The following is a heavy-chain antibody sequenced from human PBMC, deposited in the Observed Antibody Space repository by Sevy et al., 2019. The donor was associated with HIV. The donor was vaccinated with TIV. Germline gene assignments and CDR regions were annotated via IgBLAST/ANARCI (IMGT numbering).Heavy chain of an antibody. D-gene: IGHD3-22*01. CDR3: ARTGDSSGRDNCFDP. V-gene: IGHV5-10-1*01. CDR1: GYTFTSYW. J-gene: IGHJ5*02. Sequence: GESLKNSCKGSGYTFTSYWISWVRQMPGKGLEWMVSIDPSDSYTHYNPSFQGHVTISVDKSINTAYLQWSSLKASDTAMYYCARTGDSSGRDNCFDPWGQGTLVTVSS. CDR2: IDPSDSYT.